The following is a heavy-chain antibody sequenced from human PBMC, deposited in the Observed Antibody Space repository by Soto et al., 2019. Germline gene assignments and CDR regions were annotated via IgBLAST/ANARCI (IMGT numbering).Heavy chain of an antibody. J-gene: IGHJ5*02. CDR3: ARGLYSSSWHLNWFDP. V-gene: IGHV6-1*01. CDR1: GDSVSSNSAA. D-gene: IGHD6-13*01. CDR2: TYYRSKWYN. Sequence: QTLSLTCAISGDSVSSNSAAWNWIRQSPSRGLEWLGRTYYRSKWYNDYAVSVKSRITINPDTSKNQFSLQLNSVTPEDTAVYYCARGLYSSSWHLNWFDPWGQGALVTVSS.